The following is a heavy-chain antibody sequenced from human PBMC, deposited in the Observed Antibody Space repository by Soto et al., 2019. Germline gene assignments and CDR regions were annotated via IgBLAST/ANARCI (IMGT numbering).Heavy chain of an antibody. Sequence: QVQLVQSGAEVKKPGSSVKVSCKASGGTFSSYTISWVRQAPGQGLEWMGRIIPILGIANYAQKFQGRVKITADKSTSTAYMELSSLRSEDTAVYYCARDEGYCSSTSCPIDYWGQGTLVTVSS. D-gene: IGHD2-2*01. CDR3: ARDEGYCSSTSCPIDY. CDR1: GGTFSSYT. J-gene: IGHJ4*02. V-gene: IGHV1-69*08. CDR2: IIPILGIA.